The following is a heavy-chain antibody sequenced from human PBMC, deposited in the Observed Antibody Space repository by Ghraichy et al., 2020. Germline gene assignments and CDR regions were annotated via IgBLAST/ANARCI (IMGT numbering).Heavy chain of an antibody. Sequence: GGSLRLSCVASGFTFSSYSMNWVRQAPGKGLEWVSSISSRSSTIYYADSVKGRFTISRDNAKNSLYLQMNSLRDEDTAVYYCARANTVTSPNEFGGQGTLVTVSS. V-gene: IGHV3-21*01. CDR1: GFTFSSYS. CDR2: ISSRSSTI. J-gene: IGHJ4*02. CDR3: ARANTVTSPNEF. D-gene: IGHD4-17*01.